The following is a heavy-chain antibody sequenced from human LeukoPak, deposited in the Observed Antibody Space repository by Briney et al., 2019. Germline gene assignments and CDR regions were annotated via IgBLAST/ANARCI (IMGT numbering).Heavy chain of an antibody. Sequence: SETLSLTCTVSGGSISSYYWSWIRQPPGKGLERIGYIYYSGSTNYNPSLKSRVTISVDTSKNQFSLKLSSVTAADTAVYYCARGGDFWSGSLNWFDPWGQGTLVTVSS. V-gene: IGHV4-59*01. CDR1: GGSISSYY. CDR3: ARGGDFWSGSLNWFDP. CDR2: IYYSGST. J-gene: IGHJ5*02. D-gene: IGHD3-3*01.